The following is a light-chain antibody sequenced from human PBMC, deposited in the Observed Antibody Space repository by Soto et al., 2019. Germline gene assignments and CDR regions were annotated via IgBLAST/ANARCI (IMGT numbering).Light chain of an antibody. V-gene: IGKV3-11*01. CDR1: QSVSSY. CDR3: QQRSNWPLT. CDR2: AAS. J-gene: IGKJ4*01. Sequence: EIVLTQSPATLSLSPGERATLSCRASQSVSSYLAWYQQKPGQAPRLLIYAASNRATGIPARFSGSGSGTDFTLTINSLEPEDFAVYYCQQRSNWPLTFGGGTKVEIK.